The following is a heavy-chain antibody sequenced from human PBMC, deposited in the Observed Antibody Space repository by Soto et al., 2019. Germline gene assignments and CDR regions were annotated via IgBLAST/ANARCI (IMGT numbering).Heavy chain of an antibody. D-gene: IGHD4-17*01. Sequence: GGSLRLSCAASGFIFSRYWMHWVRQAPGRGLVWVSRINPDGSDTTYADSVKGRFAISRDNAKSTLYLQMNSLRAEDTAVYYCARVQGPTDQFDFWGQGTLVTVSS. V-gene: IGHV3-74*03. CDR2: INPDGSDT. CDR3: ARVQGPTDQFDF. CDR1: GFIFSRYW. J-gene: IGHJ4*02.